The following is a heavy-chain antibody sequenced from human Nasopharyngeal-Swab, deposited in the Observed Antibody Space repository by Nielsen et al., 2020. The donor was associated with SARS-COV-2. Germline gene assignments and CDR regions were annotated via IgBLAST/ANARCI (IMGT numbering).Heavy chain of an antibody. CDR2: IYYNGNT. Sequence: WIRQPPGKGLEWIGNIYYNGNTYQNPSLKSRLTISVDKSKNQFSLQLSSATAADTAVYYCVRSSSWYYFDYWAQGTQVTVSS. CDR3: VRSSSWYYFDY. D-gene: IGHD6-13*01. V-gene: IGHV4-39*01. J-gene: IGHJ4*02.